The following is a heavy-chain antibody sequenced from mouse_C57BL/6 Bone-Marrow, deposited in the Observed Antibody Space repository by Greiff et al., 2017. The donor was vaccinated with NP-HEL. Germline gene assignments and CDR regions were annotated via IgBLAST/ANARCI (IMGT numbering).Heavy chain of an antibody. D-gene: IGHD2-5*01. CDR1: YFAFMASA. CDR3: ATSYDSNWEYAMEY. Sequence: LQQSGAELVRPGSSVKLSCKASYFAFMASAMHWVKQRPGHGLEWIGYFTMYRVATEYSENFKGKATLTANTSSSTAYIELRSLTSEDSAVYYGATSYDSNWEYAMEYWGKGTTVTV. CDR2: FTMYRVAT. V-gene: IGHV1-49*01. J-gene: IGHJ4*01.